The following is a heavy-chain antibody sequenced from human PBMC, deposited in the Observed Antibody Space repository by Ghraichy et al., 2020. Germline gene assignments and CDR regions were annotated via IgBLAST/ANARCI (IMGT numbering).Heavy chain of an antibody. D-gene: IGHD4-17*01. Sequence: GGSLRLSCAASGFTFDDYTMHWVRQAPGKGLEWVSLISWDGGSTYYADSVKGRFTISRDNSKNSLYLQMNSLRTEDTAFYYLANDTLPYGDYAVAFYYWGQGTLVTVSS. CDR3: ANDTLPYGDYAVAFYY. CDR1: GFTFDDYT. V-gene: IGHV3-43*01. CDR2: ISWDGGST. J-gene: IGHJ4*02.